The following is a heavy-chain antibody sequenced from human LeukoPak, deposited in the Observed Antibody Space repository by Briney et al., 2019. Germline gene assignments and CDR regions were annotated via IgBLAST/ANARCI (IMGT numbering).Heavy chain of an antibody. J-gene: IGHJ4*02. CDR3: ARLTKGRYFDYIFDY. V-gene: IGHV4-39*01. D-gene: IGHD3-9*01. CDR2: IYYSGST. CDR1: GATLSNTNFY. Sequence: SGTLSLTCTVSGATLSNTNFYWGWIRQPPGKGLQWIGSIYYSGSTYNNPSLSSRVSMSVDTSKNQFSLKMTSVTAADTAVYYCARLTKGRYFDYIFDYWGQGTLFTVST.